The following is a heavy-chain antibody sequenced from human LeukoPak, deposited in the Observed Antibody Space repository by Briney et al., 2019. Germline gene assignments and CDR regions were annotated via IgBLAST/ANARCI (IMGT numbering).Heavy chain of an antibody. CDR2: ISSSSSTI. J-gene: IGHJ5*02. V-gene: IGHV3-48*01. D-gene: IGHD6-13*01. CDR3: ARASGYSSSWYRVHWFDP. CDR1: GFTFSSYS. Sequence: HTGGSLRLSCAASGFTFSSYSMNWVRQAPGKGLEWVSYISSSSSTIYYADSVKGRFTISRDNAKNSLYLQMNSLRAEDTAVYYCARASGYSSSWYRVHWFDPWGQGTLVTVSS.